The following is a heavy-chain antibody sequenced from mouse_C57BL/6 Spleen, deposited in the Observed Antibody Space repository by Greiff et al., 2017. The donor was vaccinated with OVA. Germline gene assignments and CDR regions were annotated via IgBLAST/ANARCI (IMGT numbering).Heavy chain of an antibody. J-gene: IGHJ4*01. CDR2: IWRDGST. CDR1: GFSLTSYG. V-gene: IGHV2-6-1*01. CDR3: ARHGNYAMDY. Sequence: VQLQQSGPGLVAPSQSLSITCTVSGFSLTSYGVHWVRQPPGKGLEWLVVIWRDGSTTSNSALKSRLSNSKDNAKSQVFLKMNSLQTDDTAMYYGARHGNYAMDYWGQGTSVTVAS.